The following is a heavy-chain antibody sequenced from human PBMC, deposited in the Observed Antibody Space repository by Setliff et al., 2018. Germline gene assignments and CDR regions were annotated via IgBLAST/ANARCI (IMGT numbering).Heavy chain of an antibody. J-gene: IGHJ4*02. CDR3: ARAPPKIVVTVAALDY. D-gene: IGHD2-15*01. Sequence: ASVKVSCKASGYTFTSYGITWVRQAPGQGLEWMAWISAYNGYIVYAQKFQGRVTVTTDTSTSTAYMELRSLRSDATAVYYCARAPPKIVVTVAALDYWGQGALVTVS. CDR2: ISAYNGYI. CDR1: GYTFTSYG. V-gene: IGHV1-18*01.